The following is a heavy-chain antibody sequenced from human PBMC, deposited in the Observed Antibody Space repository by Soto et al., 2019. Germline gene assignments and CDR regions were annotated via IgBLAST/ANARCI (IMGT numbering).Heavy chain of an antibody. CDR3: ARGGGWVGEASFDS. J-gene: IGHJ4*02. CDR1: GYTFTSYT. V-gene: IGHV1-3*01. D-gene: IGHD3-10*01. CDR2: INAGNGRE. Sequence: QVQLEQSGAEVKKPGASVKVSCKTSGYTFTSYTLHWVRQAPGQGLEWMGWINAGNGREKYSQRFRDGASLSTDKSAAPAYMELRTLRSEDTAMYYCARGGGWVGEASFDSWGQGTLVTVSS.